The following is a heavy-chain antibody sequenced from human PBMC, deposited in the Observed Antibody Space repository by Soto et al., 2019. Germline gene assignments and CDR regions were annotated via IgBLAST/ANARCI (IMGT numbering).Heavy chain of an antibody. D-gene: IGHD2-21*02. CDR3: AKDDFTDRGDDYFDY. Sequence: LRLSCAASGFSFTNFAMSWVRQAPGKGLEWVAGIGASGDITWYADSVKGRLSISRDNSKNTLYLQLNSLRFEDTAVYYCAKDDFTDRGDDYFDYWGPGTLVTVSS. CDR1: GFSFTNFA. J-gene: IGHJ4*02. CDR2: IGASGDIT. V-gene: IGHV3-23*01.